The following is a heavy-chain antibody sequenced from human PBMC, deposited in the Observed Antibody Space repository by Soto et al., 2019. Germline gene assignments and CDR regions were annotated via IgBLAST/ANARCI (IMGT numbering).Heavy chain of an antibody. J-gene: IGHJ6*02. Sequence: VGSLRLSCAASGFTFSSYSMNWVRQAPGKGLEWVSSISSSSSYIYYADSVKGRFTISRDNAKNSLYLQMNSLRAEDTAVYYCAREFVDTAYPGMDVWGQGTTVTVSS. D-gene: IGHD5-18*01. CDR2: ISSSSSYI. CDR3: AREFVDTAYPGMDV. V-gene: IGHV3-21*01. CDR1: GFTFSSYS.